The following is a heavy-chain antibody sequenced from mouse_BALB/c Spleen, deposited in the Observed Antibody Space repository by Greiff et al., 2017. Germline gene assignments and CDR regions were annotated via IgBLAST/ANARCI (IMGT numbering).Heavy chain of an antibody. CDR1: GFTFTDYY. D-gene: IGHD4-1*01. V-gene: IGHV7-3*02. CDR2: IRNKANGYTT. CDR3: ARDPANWDGDYAMDY. Sequence: EVQVVESGGGLVQPGGSLRLSCATSGFTFTDYYMSWVRQPPGKALEWLGFIRNKANGYTTEYSASVKGRFTISRDNSQSILYLQMNTLRAEDSATYYCARDPANWDGDYAMDYWGQGTSVTVSS. J-gene: IGHJ4*01.